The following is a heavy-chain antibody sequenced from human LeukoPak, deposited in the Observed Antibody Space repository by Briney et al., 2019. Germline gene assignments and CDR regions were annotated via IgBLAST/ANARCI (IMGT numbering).Heavy chain of an antibody. V-gene: IGHV3-21*04. CDR2: ISSSTSYI. D-gene: IGHD3-22*01. CDR1: GFTFSSYS. CDR3: AKDQNPNYGILIVVVNPFDY. Sequence: PGGSLRLSCAASGFTFSSYSMNWVRQAPGKGLEGVSTISSSTSYIYYADSVKGRFTISRDNAKNSLYLQMNSLRAEDTAVYYCAKDQNPNYGILIVVVNPFDYWGQGTLVTVSS. J-gene: IGHJ4*02.